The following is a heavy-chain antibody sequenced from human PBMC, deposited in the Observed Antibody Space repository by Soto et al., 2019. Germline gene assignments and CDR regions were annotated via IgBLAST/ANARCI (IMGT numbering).Heavy chain of an antibody. CDR1: GLTFSDSY. CDR2: ISSNGSSI. Sequence: GQLVESGGGLVKPGGSLRLSCAASGLTFSDSYLNWIRHAPGKGLEWLAYISSNGSSIFYAGSVKGRFTISRDNAKNSLYLQMNRLRAEDTAMYYCARVRFGEWGYAMDVWGQGTTVTVSS. V-gene: IGHV3-11*01. CDR3: ARVRFGEWGYAMDV. J-gene: IGHJ6*02. D-gene: IGHD3-10*01.